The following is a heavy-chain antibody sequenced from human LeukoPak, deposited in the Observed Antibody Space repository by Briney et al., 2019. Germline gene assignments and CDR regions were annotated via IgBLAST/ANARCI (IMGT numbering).Heavy chain of an antibody. Sequence: ASVNVSCKASGYTFTSYAMHWVRQAPGQRLEWMGWINAGNGNTKYSQEFQGSVTITRDTSTNTVYMELRSLRPDDTAVYYCAREYRYCSGGSCYSVASDDAFDIWGQGTMVTVSS. D-gene: IGHD2-15*01. V-gene: IGHV1-3*01. J-gene: IGHJ3*02. CDR3: AREYRYCSGGSCYSVASDDAFDI. CDR2: INAGNGNT. CDR1: GYTFTSYA.